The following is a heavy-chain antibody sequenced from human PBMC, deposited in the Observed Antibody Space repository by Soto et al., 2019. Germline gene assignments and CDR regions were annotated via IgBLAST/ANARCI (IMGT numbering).Heavy chain of an antibody. J-gene: IGHJ6*02. V-gene: IGHV6-1*01. CDR1: GDSVSSNSAA. D-gene: IGHD6-13*01. CDR3: ARKGHIAAAGTEYYYGMDV. Sequence: SQTLSLTCAISGDSVSSNSAAWNWIRQSPSRGLEWLGRTYYRSKWYNDYAVSVKSRITINPDTSKNQFSLQLNSVTPEDTAVYYCARKGHIAAAGTEYYYGMDVWGQGTTVTVSS. CDR2: TYYRSKWYN.